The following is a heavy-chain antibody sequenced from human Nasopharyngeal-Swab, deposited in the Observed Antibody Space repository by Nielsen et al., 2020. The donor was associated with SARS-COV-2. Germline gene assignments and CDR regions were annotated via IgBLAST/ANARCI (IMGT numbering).Heavy chain of an antibody. J-gene: IGHJ6*02. CDR2: ISAYNGNT. D-gene: IGHD3-10*01. V-gene: IGHV1-18*01. Sequence: WARQAPGQGLEWMGWISAYNGNTNYAQKLQGRVTMTTDTSTSTAYMELRSLRSDDTAVYYCARGSLWFGDLVGYYGMDVWGQGTTVTVSS. CDR3: ARGSLWFGDLVGYYGMDV.